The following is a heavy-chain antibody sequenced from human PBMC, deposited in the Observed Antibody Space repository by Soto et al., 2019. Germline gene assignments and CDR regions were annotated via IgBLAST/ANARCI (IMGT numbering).Heavy chain of an antibody. J-gene: IGHJ4*02. D-gene: IGHD1-26*01. Sequence: QVQLVESGGGVVQPGRSLRLSCAVSGFTFSSHAMHWVRQAPGKGLEWVTLISSDGSNKYYADSVKGRFTTSRDNSKNTMHLQMDSLRVEETAVYYCARDVEGGSDCDLGYWGQGAMVTVSS. CDR2: ISSDGSNK. V-gene: IGHV3-30-3*01. CDR3: ARDVEGGSDCDLGY. CDR1: GFTFSSHA.